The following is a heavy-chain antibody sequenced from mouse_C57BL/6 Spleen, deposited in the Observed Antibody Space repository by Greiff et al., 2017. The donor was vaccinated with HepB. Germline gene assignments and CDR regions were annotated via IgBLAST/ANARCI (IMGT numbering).Heavy chain of an antibody. D-gene: IGHD2-1*01. J-gene: IGHJ2*01. V-gene: IGHV1-20*01. Sequence: EVQLQQSGPELVKPGDSVKISCKASGYSFTGYFMNWVMQSHGKSLEWIGRINPYNGDTFYNQKFKGKATLTVDKSSSTAHMELRSLTSEDSAVYYCARGGNYRENYFDYWGQGTTLSVSS. CDR1: GYSFTGYF. CDR3: ARGGNYRENYFDY. CDR2: INPYNGDT.